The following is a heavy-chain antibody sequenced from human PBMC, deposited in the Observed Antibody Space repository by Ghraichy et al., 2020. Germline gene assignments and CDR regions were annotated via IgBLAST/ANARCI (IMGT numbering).Heavy chain of an antibody. V-gene: IGHV3-21*05. J-gene: IGHJ6*02. CDR3: ARVKLVGSGWNYYYYYGMDV. CDR2: FVCSSSYI. CDR1: FFPFRLSL. D-gene: IGHD6-19*01. Sequence: GGSLRLSCAASFFPFRLSLLPFFLPSPSFLLCLLPAFVCSSSYIYHADSVKGRFSISRVFVKYSLYLQMNSLRAEYTAVYYCARVKLVGSGWNYYYYYGMDVWGQGTTVTVSS.